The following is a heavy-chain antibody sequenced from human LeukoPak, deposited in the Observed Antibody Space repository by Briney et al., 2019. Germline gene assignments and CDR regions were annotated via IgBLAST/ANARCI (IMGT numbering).Heavy chain of an antibody. CDR1: GYSFTSYW. CDR3: ARTRRLYDHDAFDI. J-gene: IGHJ3*02. CDR2: IYPGDSDT. V-gene: IGHV5-51*01. Sequence: GESLKISCKGSGYSFTSYWIGWVRQMPGKGLEWMGIIYPGDSDTRYSPSFQGQVTISVDQSISTAFLQWHSLKASDTAIYYCARTRRLYDHDAFDIWGQGTMVTVSS. D-gene: IGHD5/OR15-5a*01.